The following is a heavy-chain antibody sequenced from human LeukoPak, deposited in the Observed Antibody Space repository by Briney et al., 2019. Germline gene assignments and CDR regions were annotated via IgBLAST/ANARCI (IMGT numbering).Heavy chain of an antibody. D-gene: IGHD5-24*01. CDR1: GYSISSSYY. J-gene: IGHJ3*02. CDR3: ASSSVSVATILGGAFDI. Sequence: SETLSLTCTVSGYSISSSYYWGWIRQPPGKGLEWIGSIYYSWSTYYNPSLTGRVTISVDTSKNQFSLKLSSVTAADTAVYYCASSSVSVATILGGAFDIWGQGTMVTVSS. CDR2: IYYSWST. V-gene: IGHV4-38-2*02.